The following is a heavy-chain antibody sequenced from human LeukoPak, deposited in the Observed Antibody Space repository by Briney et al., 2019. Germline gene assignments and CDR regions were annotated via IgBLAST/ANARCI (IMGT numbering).Heavy chain of an antibody. CDR2: ISSSSSYI. CDR3: ARDDTAGDY. CDR1: GFTFSSYS. Sequence: GGSLRLSCAASGFTFSSYSMNWVRQAPGKGLEWVSYISSSSSYIYYADSVKGRFTISRDNAKNSPYLQMNSLTAEDTAVYYCARDDTAGDYWGQGTLVTVSS. J-gene: IGHJ4*02. V-gene: IGHV3-21*01. D-gene: IGHD5-18*01.